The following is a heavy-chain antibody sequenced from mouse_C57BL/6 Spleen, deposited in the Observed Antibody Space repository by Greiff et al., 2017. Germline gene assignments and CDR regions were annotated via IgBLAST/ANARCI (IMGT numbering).Heavy chain of an antibody. V-gene: IGHV5-4*01. CDR2: ISDGGSYT. CDR1: GFTFSSYA. D-gene: IGHD1-1*01. J-gene: IGHJ1*03. Sequence: EVQVVESGGGLVKPGGSLKLSCAASGFTFSSYAMSWVRQTPEKRLEWVATISDGGSYTYYPDNVKGRFTISRDNAKNNLYLQMSHLKSEDTAMYYCARENYGSSNWYFDVWGTGTTVTVSS. CDR3: ARENYGSSNWYFDV.